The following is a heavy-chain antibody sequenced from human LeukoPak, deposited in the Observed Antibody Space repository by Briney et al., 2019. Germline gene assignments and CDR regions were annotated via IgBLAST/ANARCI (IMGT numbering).Heavy chain of an antibody. CDR1: GGTFSSYA. D-gene: IGHD3-3*01. J-gene: IGHJ4*02. CDR3: ALGVAGPSYFDY. V-gene: IGHV1-69*05. CDR2: IIPIFGTA. Sequence: SVKVSCKASGGTFSSYAISWVRQAPGQGLEWMGGIIPIFGTANYAQKFQGRVTITTDESTSTAYMELSSLRSEDTAVYYCALGVAGPSYFDYWGQGTLVTVSS.